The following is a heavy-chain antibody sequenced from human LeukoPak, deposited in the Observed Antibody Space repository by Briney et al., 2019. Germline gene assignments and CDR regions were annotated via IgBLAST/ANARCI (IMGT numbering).Heavy chain of an antibody. V-gene: IGHV4-59*12. CDR3: ARDYYDILTGSLNCFDP. D-gene: IGHD3-9*01. Sequence: PSETLSLTCTVSGGSISSYYWSWIRQPPGKGLEWIGYIYYSGSTNYNPSLKSRVTISVDTSKNQFSLKLSSVTAADTAVYYCARDYYDILTGSLNCFDPWGQGTLVTVSS. CDR1: GGSISSYY. J-gene: IGHJ5*02. CDR2: IYYSGST.